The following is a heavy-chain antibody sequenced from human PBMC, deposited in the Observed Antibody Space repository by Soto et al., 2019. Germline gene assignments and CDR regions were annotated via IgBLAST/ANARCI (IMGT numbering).Heavy chain of an antibody. CDR2: ISGSGGST. CDR3: AKPLTVTKYAFDI. D-gene: IGHD4-17*01. Sequence: GGSLRLSCAASGFTFSSYAMSWVRQVPGKGLEWVSAISGSGGSTYYADSVKGRFTISRDNSKNTLYLQMNSLRAEDTAVYYCAKPLTVTKYAFDIWGQGTMVTVSS. J-gene: IGHJ3*02. CDR1: GFTFSSYA. V-gene: IGHV3-23*01.